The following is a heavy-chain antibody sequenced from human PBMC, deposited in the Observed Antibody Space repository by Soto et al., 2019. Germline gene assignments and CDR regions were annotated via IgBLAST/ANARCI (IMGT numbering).Heavy chain of an antibody. CDR3: ARDHKWDGMDV. V-gene: IGHV4-59*06. J-gene: IGHJ6*02. Sequence: KPSETLSLTCSVSGASISSYYWSWIRQPPGKGLEWIGYINYSGTTYYNPSLRSRITMSVDTSKNQFSLNLSSVTAADTAVYYCARDHKWDGMDVWGQGTTVTVSS. CDR1: GASISSYY. CDR2: INYSGTT. D-gene: IGHD1-26*01.